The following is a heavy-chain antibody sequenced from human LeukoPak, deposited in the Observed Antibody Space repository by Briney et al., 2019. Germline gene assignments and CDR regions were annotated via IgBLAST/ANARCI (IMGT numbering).Heavy chain of an antibody. J-gene: IGHJ4*02. Sequence: PSETLSLTYTVSGGSISSYYWSWIRRSPGKGLEWIGYIYYSGSTNYNPSLKSRVTISVDTSKNQSSLKVSSVTAADTAVYYCAITYYYDSSGYSFDYWGQGTLVTVSS. CDR3: AITYYYDSSGYSFDY. CDR1: GGSISSYY. V-gene: IGHV4-59*01. D-gene: IGHD3-22*01. CDR2: IYYSGST.